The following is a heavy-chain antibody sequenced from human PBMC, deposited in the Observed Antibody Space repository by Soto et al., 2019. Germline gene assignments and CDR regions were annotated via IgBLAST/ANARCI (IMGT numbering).Heavy chain of an antibody. D-gene: IGHD3-22*01. CDR2: ISSDGHHQ. CDR3: SRGTYYPQSSGLHADY. V-gene: IGHV3-30*03. J-gene: IGHJ4*02. Sequence: SLRLSCATSGFTFNDYAMYWVLQAPGQGLEWVAMISSDGHHQFYVDNLRGRFTVSRDNSKNTLFLQMNSLRPEDTAVYYCSRGTYYPQSSGLHADYWGPGTVVTVSS. CDR1: GFTFNDYA.